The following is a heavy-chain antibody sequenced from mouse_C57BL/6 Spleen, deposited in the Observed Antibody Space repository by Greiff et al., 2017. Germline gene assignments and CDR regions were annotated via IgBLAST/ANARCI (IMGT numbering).Heavy chain of an antibody. CDR2: IDPSVSYT. CDR3: ARKGSSYWYFDV. Sequence: QVQLQQSGAELVMPGASVKLSCKASGYTFTSYWMHWVKQRPGQGLEWIGEIDPSVSYTNYNQKFKGKSTLTVDKSSSTAYMQLSSLTSEDSAVYYCARKGSSYWYFDVWGTGTTVTVSS. V-gene: IGHV1-69*01. CDR1: GYTFTSYW. D-gene: IGHD1-1*01. J-gene: IGHJ1*03.